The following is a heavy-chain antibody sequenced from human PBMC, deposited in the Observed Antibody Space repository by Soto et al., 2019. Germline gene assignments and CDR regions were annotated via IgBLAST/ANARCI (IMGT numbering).Heavy chain of an antibody. CDR1: GFTFSSYA. CDR3: AKPSYGSGNYWVPHAFDI. V-gene: IGHV3-23*01. CDR2: ISGSGGST. J-gene: IGHJ3*02. D-gene: IGHD3-10*01. Sequence: PGGSLRLSCAASGFTFSSYAMSWVRQAPGKGLEWVSAISGSGGSTYYADSVKGRFTISRDNSKNTLYLQMNSLRAEDTAVYYCAKPSYGSGNYWVPHAFDIWGQGTMVTVSS.